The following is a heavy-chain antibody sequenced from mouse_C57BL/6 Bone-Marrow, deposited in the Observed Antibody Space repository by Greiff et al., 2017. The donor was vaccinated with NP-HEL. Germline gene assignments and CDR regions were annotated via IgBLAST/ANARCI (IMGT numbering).Heavy chain of an antibody. J-gene: IGHJ2*01. Sequence: EVQLQQSGGGLVQPKGSLKLSCAASGFSFNTYAMNWVRQAPGKGLEWVARIRSKSNNYATYYADSVKDRFTISRDYSASMLYLQMNNLNTEDTAMYYCVRGYGNYFYYFDYWGQGTTLTVSS. CDR2: IRSKSNNYAT. D-gene: IGHD2-1*01. V-gene: IGHV10-1*01. CDR1: GFSFNTYA. CDR3: VRGYGNYFYYFDY.